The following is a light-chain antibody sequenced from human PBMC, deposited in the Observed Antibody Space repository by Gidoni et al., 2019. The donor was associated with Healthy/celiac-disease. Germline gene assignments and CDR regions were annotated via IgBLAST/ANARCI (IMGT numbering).Light chain of an antibody. J-gene: IGKJ1*01. Sequence: DIVMTQSPDSLAVSLGERATINCKSSQRVLYSPNNKNYLAWYQQKPGQPPKLLIYWASTRESGVPDRFSCSGSGTDFTLTISSLQAEDVAVYYCQQYYSTPRTFGQGTKVEIK. CDR1: QRVLYSPNNKNY. V-gene: IGKV4-1*01. CDR2: WAS. CDR3: QQYYSTPRT.